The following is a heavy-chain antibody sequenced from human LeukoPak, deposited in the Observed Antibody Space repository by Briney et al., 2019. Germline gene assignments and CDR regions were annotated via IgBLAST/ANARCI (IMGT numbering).Heavy chain of an antibody. CDR2: INHSGST. Sequence: PSETLSLTCAVYGGSFSGYYWSWIRQPPGKGPEWIGEINHSGSTNYNPSLKSRVTISVDTSKNQFSLKLSSVTAADTAVYYCAREGGGFDFWGQGTLVTVSS. V-gene: IGHV4-34*01. CDR3: AREGGGFDF. J-gene: IGHJ4*02. CDR1: GGSFSGYY. D-gene: IGHD3-16*01.